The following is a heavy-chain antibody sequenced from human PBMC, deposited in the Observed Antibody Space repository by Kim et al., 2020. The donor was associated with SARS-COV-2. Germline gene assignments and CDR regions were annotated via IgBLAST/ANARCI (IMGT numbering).Heavy chain of an antibody. D-gene: IGHD5-18*01. CDR3: AKSLVTAPEIDY. J-gene: IGHJ4*02. V-gene: IGHV3-23*01. Sequence: YAVSLKGRLTMSRDNYKNTLYLQMNSLRAEETAVDYCAKSLVTAPEIDYWGQGTMVTVSS.